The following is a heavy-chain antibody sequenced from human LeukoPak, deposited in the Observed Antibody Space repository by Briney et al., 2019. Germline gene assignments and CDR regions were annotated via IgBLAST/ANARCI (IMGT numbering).Heavy chain of an antibody. Sequence: GASVKVSCKASGYTFTSYGISWVRQAPGQELEWMGWISAYNGNTNYAQKLQGRVTMTTDTSTSTAYMELRSLRSDDTAVYYCARDPLGYCSSTSCYGPSGYWGQGTLVTVSS. CDR1: GYTFTSYG. D-gene: IGHD2-2*01. CDR3: ARDPLGYCSSTSCYGPSGY. CDR2: ISAYNGNT. J-gene: IGHJ4*02. V-gene: IGHV1-18*04.